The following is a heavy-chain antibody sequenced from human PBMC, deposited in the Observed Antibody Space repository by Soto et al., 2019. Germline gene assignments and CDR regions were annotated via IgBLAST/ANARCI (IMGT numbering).Heavy chain of an antibody. CDR1: GFTFSSYG. V-gene: IGHV3-30*18. Sequence: GGSLRLSCAASGFTFSSYGMHWVRQAPGKGLEWVAVISYDGSNKYYADSVKGRFTISRDNSKNTLYLQMNSLRAEDTAVYYCAKEPVFGVVTYYYYGMDVWGQGTTVTVSS. CDR2: ISYDGSNK. D-gene: IGHD3-3*01. CDR3: AKEPVFGVVTYYYYGMDV. J-gene: IGHJ6*02.